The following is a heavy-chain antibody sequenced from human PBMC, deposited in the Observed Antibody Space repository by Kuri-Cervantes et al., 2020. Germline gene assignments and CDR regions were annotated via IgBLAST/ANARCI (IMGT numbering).Heavy chain of an antibody. Sequence: GSLRLSCTVSGDSISGYYWSWIRQSPGKGLEWIGYIHYSGSTNYNPSLKSRVTISVDTSKNQFSLKLSSVTAADTAVYYCARVSGIGRWYFDLWGRGTLVTVSS. CDR2: IHYSGST. D-gene: IGHD6-13*01. J-gene: IGHJ2*01. CDR1: GDSISGYY. V-gene: IGHV4-59*01. CDR3: ARVSGIGRWYFDL.